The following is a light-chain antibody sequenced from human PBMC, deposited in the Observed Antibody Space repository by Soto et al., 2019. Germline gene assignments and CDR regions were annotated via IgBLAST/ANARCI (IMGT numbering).Light chain of an antibody. CDR1: QSISSY. J-gene: IGKJ2*01. Sequence: DIQMTQSPYSLSASVGDRVTITCRASQSISSYLNWYQQKPGEAPKLLIYGASNLQRGVPSRFIGSGSGTDFTLTISSLQPEDFAAFYCQQSYSSPYTFGQGTKLEIK. CDR2: GAS. CDR3: QQSYSSPYT. V-gene: IGKV1-39*01.